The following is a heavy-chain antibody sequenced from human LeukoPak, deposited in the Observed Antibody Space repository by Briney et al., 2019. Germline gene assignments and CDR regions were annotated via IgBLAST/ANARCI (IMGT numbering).Heavy chain of an antibody. D-gene: IGHD4-17*01. Sequence: PSETLSLTCTVSGGSISSSSYYWGWIRQPPGKGLEWIGSIYYSGSTYYNPSLKSRVTISVDTAKNQFSLKLSSVTAADTAVYYCASKDYGDYHFDYWGQGTLVTVSS. CDR2: IYYSGST. V-gene: IGHV4-39*01. CDR3: ASKDYGDYHFDY. J-gene: IGHJ4*02. CDR1: GGSISSSSYY.